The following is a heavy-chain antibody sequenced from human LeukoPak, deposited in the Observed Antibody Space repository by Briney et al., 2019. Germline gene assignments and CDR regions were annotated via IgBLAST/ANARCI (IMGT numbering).Heavy chain of an antibody. CDR2: ISSSSSYI. V-gene: IGHV3-21*01. D-gene: IGHD6-19*01. Sequence: PGGSLRLSCAASGFTFSSYSMNWVRQAPGKGLEWVSSISSSSSYIYYADSVKGRFTIPRDNAKNSLYLQMNSLRAEDTAVYYCARGRTSDTVAGTLTDAFDIWGQGTMVTVSS. CDR3: ARGRTSDTVAGTLTDAFDI. CDR1: GFTFSSYS. J-gene: IGHJ3*02.